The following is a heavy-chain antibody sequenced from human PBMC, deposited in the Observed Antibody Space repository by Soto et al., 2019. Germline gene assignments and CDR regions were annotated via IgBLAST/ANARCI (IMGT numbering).Heavy chain of an antibody. D-gene: IGHD6-13*01. CDR3: ARVEYSSNWYPFDY. J-gene: IGHJ4*02. V-gene: IGHV1-2*02. CDR2: INPNSGGT. CDR1: GYTFTGYY. Sequence: QVQLVQSGAEVKKPGASVKVSCKASGYTFTGYYMHWVRQAPGQGLEWMGWINPNSGGTNYAQKFQGRVTMTRETYISTAYMELSRLRSEDTAVYYCARVEYSSNWYPFDYWGQGTLVTVSS.